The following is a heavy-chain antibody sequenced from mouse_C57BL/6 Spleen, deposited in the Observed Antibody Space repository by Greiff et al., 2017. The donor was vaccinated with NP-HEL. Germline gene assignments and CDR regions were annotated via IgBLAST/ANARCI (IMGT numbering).Heavy chain of an antibody. CDR2: ISSGSSTI. J-gene: IGHJ2*01. V-gene: IGHV5-17*01. CDR1: GFTFSDYG. D-gene: IGHD2-2*01. Sequence: EVHLVESGGGLVKPGGSLKLSCAASGFTFSDYGMHWVRQAPEKGLEWVAYISSGSSTIYYADTVKGRFTISRDNAKNTLFLQMTSLRSEDTAMYYCARAMVKYFDYWGQGTTLTVSS. CDR3: ARAMVKYFDY.